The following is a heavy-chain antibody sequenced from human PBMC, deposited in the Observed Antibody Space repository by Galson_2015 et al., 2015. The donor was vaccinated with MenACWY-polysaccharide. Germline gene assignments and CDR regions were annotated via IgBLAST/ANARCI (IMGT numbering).Heavy chain of an antibody. CDR3: ARVRGPTVATWYFDY. D-gene: IGHD4-23*01. CDR2: ITTSGSTR. J-gene: IGHJ4*02. V-gene: IGHV3-48*02. Sequence: ITTSGSTRYYADSVKGRFTVSRDNAKNSVYLQMNSLRDEDTAVYYCARVRGPTVATWYFDYWGQGTLVTVSS.